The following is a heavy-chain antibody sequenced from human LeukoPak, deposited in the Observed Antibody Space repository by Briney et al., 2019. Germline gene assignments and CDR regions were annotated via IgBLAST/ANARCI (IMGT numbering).Heavy chain of an antibody. J-gene: IGHJ4*02. V-gene: IGHV3-7*01. CDR3: ARLSTGVPGNDY. D-gene: IGHD6-19*01. CDR2: IKQDGSEK. Sequence: GGSLRLSCAASGFTFSSYWMSWVRQAPGKGLEWVASIKQDGSEKYYVDAVKGRFTISRDNAKNSLFLQMNSLTAEDTAVYYCARLSTGVPGNDYWGQGTLVTVSS. CDR1: GFTFSSYW.